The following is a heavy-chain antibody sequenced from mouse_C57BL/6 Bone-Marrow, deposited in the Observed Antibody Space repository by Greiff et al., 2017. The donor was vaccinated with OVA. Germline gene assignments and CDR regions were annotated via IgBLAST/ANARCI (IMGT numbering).Heavy chain of an antibody. CDR3: ARRPMGNPYYYAMDY. CDR2: IYWDDDK. V-gene: IGHV8-12*01. CDR1: GFSLSTSGMG. J-gene: IGHJ4*01. D-gene: IGHD1-1*02. Sequence: QVTLKESGPGILQSSQTLSLTCSFSGFSLSTSGMGVSWIRQPSGKGLEWLAHIYWDDDKRYNPSLKSRLTISKDTSRNQVFLKITSVDTAETATYYCARRPMGNPYYYAMDYWGQGTSVTVSS.